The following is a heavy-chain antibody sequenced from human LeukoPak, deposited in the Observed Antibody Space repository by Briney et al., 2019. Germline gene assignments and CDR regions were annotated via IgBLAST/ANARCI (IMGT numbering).Heavy chain of an antibody. D-gene: IGHD6-6*01. CDR3: ARDPGTTSSSIDY. CDR1: GGTFSSYA. V-gene: IGHV1-69*04. Sequence: SVKVSCKASGGTFSSYAISWVRQAPGQGLEWMGRIIPILGIANYAQKFQGRVTITADKSTSTAYMELSSLRSEDTAVYYCARDPGTTSSSIDYWGQGTLVTVPS. CDR2: IIPILGIA. J-gene: IGHJ4*02.